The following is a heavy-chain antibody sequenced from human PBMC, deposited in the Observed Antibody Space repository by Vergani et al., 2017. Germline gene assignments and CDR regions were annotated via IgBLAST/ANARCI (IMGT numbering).Heavy chain of an antibody. CDR1: GGSISSYY. V-gene: IGHV4-59*08. D-gene: IGHD6-19*01. CDR2: IYYSGST. J-gene: IGHJ4*02. CDR3: ATSVADFHFDY. Sequence: QVQLQESGPGLVKPSETLSLTCTVSGGSISSYYWSWIRQPPGKGLEWIGYIYYSGSTNYNPSLKSRVTISVDTSKNQFSLKLSSVTAADTAVDYCATSVADFHFDYWGQGTLVTVSS.